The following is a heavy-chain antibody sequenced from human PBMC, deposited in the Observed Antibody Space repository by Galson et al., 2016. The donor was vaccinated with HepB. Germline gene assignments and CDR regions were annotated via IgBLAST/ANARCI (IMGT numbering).Heavy chain of an antibody. V-gene: IGHV3-53*01. Sequence: SLRLSCAASGFTVSTNYISWVRQAPGKGLEWVSVIYSSGSTYYADSVKGRFTLSRDNSKNTLYLQMNSLRAEDTAVYYCARAWGNYGMDVWGQGTTVTVSS. D-gene: IGHD7-27*01. CDR2: IYSSGST. CDR1: GFTVSTNY. CDR3: ARAWGNYGMDV. J-gene: IGHJ6*02.